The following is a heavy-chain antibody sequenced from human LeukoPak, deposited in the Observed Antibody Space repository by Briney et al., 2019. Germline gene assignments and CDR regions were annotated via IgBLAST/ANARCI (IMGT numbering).Heavy chain of an antibody. D-gene: IGHD6-13*01. Sequence: GGSLRLSCEASGFTFNNYWMSWVRQAPRKGLEWVANIKQDGSEKSYVDSVKGRFTISRDNAKNSLFLQMDGLRAEDTAVYYCARGYFSSSGRGMDVWGQGTTVTVSS. CDR2: IKQDGSEK. CDR3: ARGYFSSSGRGMDV. J-gene: IGHJ6*02. CDR1: GFTFNNYW. V-gene: IGHV3-7*01.